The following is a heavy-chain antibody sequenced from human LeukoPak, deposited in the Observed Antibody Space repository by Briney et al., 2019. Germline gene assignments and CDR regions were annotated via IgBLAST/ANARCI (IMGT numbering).Heavy chain of an antibody. CDR1: GYSISSGYY. Sequence: PSETLSLTCAVSGYSISSGYYWGWIGQPPGQGLEWIGSIYHSGSTYYNPSLKSRVTISVDTSKNQFSLKLSSVTAADTAVYYCARQGLYYYDSSGPDAFDIWGQGTMVTVSS. J-gene: IGHJ3*02. CDR2: IYHSGST. CDR3: ARQGLYYYDSSGPDAFDI. V-gene: IGHV4-38-2*01. D-gene: IGHD3-22*01.